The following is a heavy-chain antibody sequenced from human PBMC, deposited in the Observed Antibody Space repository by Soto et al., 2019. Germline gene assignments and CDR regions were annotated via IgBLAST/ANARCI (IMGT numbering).Heavy chain of an antibody. Sequence: QVQLVQSGAEVKEPGASVKISCKASGYTFTSFYIHWVRQAPGQGLEWMGIVNPNGGSTNYAQNFKGRTTFSRDTSTSTVYMDLSSLRSEDTAVSYCVRGLASGDYWGQGTLVTVSS. CDR1: GYTFTSFY. J-gene: IGHJ4*02. CDR2: VNPNGGST. V-gene: IGHV1-46*03. D-gene: IGHD6-6*01. CDR3: VRGLASGDY.